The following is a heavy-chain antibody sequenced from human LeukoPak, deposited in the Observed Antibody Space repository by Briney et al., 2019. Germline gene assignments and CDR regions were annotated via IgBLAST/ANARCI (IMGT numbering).Heavy chain of an antibody. CDR1: GGSISSGDYY. V-gene: IGHV4-30-4*01. J-gene: IGHJ4*02. CDR3: GRGDYTGSGSYLPDHLDY. Sequence: SQTLSLTCTVSGGSISSGDYYWSWLRQPPGQDLEWNRYIYYSGSTYYNPSLKSRVTISVDAFKNQFSLKLSSVTAADAPVYYCGRGDYTGSGSYLPDHLDYWGKGNLLTVFS. CDR2: IYYSGST. D-gene: IGHD3-10*01.